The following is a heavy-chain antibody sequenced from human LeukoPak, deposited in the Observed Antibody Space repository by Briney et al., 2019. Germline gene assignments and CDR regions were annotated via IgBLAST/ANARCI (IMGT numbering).Heavy chain of an antibody. CDR2: IKSKTDGGTT. V-gene: IGHV3-15*01. Sequence: GGSLRLSCAASGFTFSNTWMSWVRQAPGKGLEWVGRIKSKTDGGTTDYAAPVKGRFSISRDDSKNTLYPQMNRLKTEDTAVYYCSTDSTIVYWGQGTLVTVSS. D-gene: IGHD3-9*01. CDR3: STDSTIVY. CDR1: GFTFSNTW. J-gene: IGHJ4*02.